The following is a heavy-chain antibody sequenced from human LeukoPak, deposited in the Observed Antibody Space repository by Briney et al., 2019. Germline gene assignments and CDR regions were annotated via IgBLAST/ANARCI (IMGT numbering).Heavy chain of an antibody. V-gene: IGHV3-23*01. CDR2: ISDSGGIT. CDR1: FIFSTYA. J-gene: IGHJ6*02. Sequence: GGSLRLSCAASFIFSTYAMNWVRQAPGKGLEWVSAISDSGGITYYADSVKGRFTISRYNSKNTLYLQMNSLRAEDTAIYYCAKASAVRGYYYYGMDVWGQGTTVTVSS. D-gene: IGHD3-10*02. CDR3: AKASAVRGYYYYGMDV.